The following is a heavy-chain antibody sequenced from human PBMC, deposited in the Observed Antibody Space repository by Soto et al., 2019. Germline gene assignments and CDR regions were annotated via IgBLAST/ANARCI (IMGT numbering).Heavy chain of an antibody. CDR2: ISGSGGST. CDR1: GFTFSSYA. Sequence: EVQLLESGGGLVQPGGSLRLSCAASGFTFSSYAMSWVRQAPGKGLEWVSAISGSGGSTYYADSVKGRFTISRDNSKNPLYLQMNSLRAEDTAVYYCAKALRITMIVVVIGDAFDIWGQGTMVTVSS. D-gene: IGHD3-22*01. CDR3: AKALRITMIVVVIGDAFDI. V-gene: IGHV3-23*01. J-gene: IGHJ3*02.